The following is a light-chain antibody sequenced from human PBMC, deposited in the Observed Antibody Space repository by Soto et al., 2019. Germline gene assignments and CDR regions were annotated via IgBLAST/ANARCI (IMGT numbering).Light chain of an antibody. CDR3: QHYNNRPPDT. V-gene: IGKV3-15*01. CDR2: GAS. CDR1: ESVGRN. J-gene: IGKJ2*01. Sequence: EIVMTQSPATLSLSPGERATLSCRASESVGRNLAWYQQKPGQAPRLLIYGASTRATAIPPRFSGTGSGTDFTLTISSLQSEDFAVYYCQHYNNRPPDTFGQGTKVDIK.